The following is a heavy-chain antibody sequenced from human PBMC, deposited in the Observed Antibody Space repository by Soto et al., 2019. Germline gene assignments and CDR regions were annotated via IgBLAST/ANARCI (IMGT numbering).Heavy chain of an antibody. CDR3: ARVIESAFDI. CDR2: IYYSGST. D-gene: IGHD2-21*01. CDR1: GGSISSYY. J-gene: IGHJ3*02. V-gene: IGHV4-59*01. Sequence: PSETLSLTCTVSGGSISSYYWSWIRQPPGKGLEWIGYIYYSGSTNYNPSLKSRVTISVDTSKNQFSLKLSSVTAADTAVYYCARVIESAFDIWGQGTTVTVSS.